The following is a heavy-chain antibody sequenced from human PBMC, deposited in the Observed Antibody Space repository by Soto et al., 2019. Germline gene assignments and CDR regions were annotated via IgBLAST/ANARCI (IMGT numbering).Heavy chain of an antibody. CDR3: ARGSGGCSSTSCAPYYYYMDV. CDR1: GGSFSGYY. Sequence: QVQLQQWGAGLLKPSETLSLTCAVYGGSFSGYYWSWIRQPPGKGLEWIGEINHSGSTNYNPSLKSRVTISVDTSKNQFSLKLSSVTAADTAVYYCARGSGGCSSTSCAPYYYYMDVWGKGTTATVSS. D-gene: IGHD2-2*01. CDR2: INHSGST. J-gene: IGHJ6*03. V-gene: IGHV4-34*01.